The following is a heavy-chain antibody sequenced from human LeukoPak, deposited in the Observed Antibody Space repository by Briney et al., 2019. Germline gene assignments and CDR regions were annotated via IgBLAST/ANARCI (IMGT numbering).Heavy chain of an antibody. Sequence: SETLSLTCAVSGGSFSGYYWSWIRQPPGQGLEWIGEINHSESTNYNSSLYIRVTVSVDASKNQFSLKLSFVTAADTAVYYCARHGIRSSRWAQYDYWGQGTLVTVSS. V-gene: IGHV4-34*01. CDR3: ARHGIRSSRWAQYDY. CDR1: GGSFSGYY. CDR2: INHSEST. J-gene: IGHJ4*02. D-gene: IGHD6-13*01.